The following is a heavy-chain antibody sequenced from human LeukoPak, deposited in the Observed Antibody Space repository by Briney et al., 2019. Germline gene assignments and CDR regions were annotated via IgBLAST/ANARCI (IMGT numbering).Heavy chain of an antibody. CDR1: GFTFSDYY. V-gene: IGHV3-11*06. D-gene: IGHD1-26*01. J-gene: IGHJ4*02. CDR3: ARDGGATLFDY. Sequence: GGSLRLSCAASGFTFSDYYMSWIRQAPGKGLEWVSSISSGSSYIYYADSVKGRFTISRDNAKNSLYLQMNSLRAEDTAVYYCARDGGATLFDYWGQGTLVTVSS. CDR2: ISSGSSYI.